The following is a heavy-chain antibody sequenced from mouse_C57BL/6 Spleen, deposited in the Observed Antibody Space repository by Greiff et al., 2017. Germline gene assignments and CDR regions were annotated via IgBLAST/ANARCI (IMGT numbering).Heavy chain of an antibody. Sequence: HLQQPGAELVKPGASVKLSCKASGYTFTSYWMHWVKQRPGQGLEWIGMIHPNSGSTNYNEKFKSKATLTVDTSSSTAYMQLSSLTSEDSAVYYCARDSPFAYWGQGTLVTVSA. J-gene: IGHJ3*01. V-gene: IGHV1-64*01. D-gene: IGHD2-12*01. CDR1: GYTFTSYW. CDR2: IHPNSGST. CDR3: ARDSPFAY.